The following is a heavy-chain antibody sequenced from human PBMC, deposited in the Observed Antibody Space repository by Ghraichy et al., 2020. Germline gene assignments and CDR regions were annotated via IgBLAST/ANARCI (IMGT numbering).Heavy chain of an antibody. CDR1: GFTFDDYA. J-gene: IGHJ4*02. Sequence: GGSLRLSCAASGFTFDDYAMHWVRQAPGKGLEWVSLISWDGGSTYYADSVKGRFTISRDNSKNSLYLQMNSLRAEDTALYYCAKDIGGSSWAIDYCGQGTLVTVSS. CDR2: ISWDGGST. V-gene: IGHV3-43D*03. CDR3: AKDIGGSSWAIDY. D-gene: IGHD6-13*01.